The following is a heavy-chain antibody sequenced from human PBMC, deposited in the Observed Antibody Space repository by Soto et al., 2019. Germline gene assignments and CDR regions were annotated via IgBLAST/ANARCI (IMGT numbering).Heavy chain of an antibody. D-gene: IGHD3-3*01. CDR2: IYDSGTT. J-gene: IGHJ4*03. V-gene: IGHV4-38-2*01. Sequence: SETLSLTCVVSSYVIESGHYWGCVRQPPGKGLEWVGSIYDSGTTYYNPSLRSRVTISADTSKNQFSLSLTSVTAADTAVYYCARSPQYYTPGSSPFDYWGPGTMVTVSS. CDR1: SYVIESGHY. CDR3: ARSPQYYTPGSSPFDY.